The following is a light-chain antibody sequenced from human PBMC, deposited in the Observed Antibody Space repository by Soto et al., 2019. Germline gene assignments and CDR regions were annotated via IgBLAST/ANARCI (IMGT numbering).Light chain of an antibody. J-gene: IGLJ1*01. CDR3: SSFAGTHSRYV. CDR1: SSDVGGYNF. V-gene: IGLV2-8*01. CDR2: EVT. Sequence: QSALTQPPSASGSPGQSVTISCTGTSSDVGGYNFVSCYQQLPGKAPQLMIYEVTKRPSGVPDRFSGSKSGNTASLTVAGLQAEDEADYYCSSFAGTHSRYVFGTGTKLTVL.